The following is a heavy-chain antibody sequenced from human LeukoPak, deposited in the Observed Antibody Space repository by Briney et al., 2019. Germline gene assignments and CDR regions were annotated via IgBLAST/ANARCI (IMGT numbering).Heavy chain of an antibody. J-gene: IGHJ4*02. V-gene: IGHV3-66*01. CDR2: IYSGGST. Sequence: PGGSLRLSCAASGFTVSSSYMSWVRQAPGKGLEWVSVIYSGGSTYYADSVKGRFTISRDNSKNTLYLQMNSLRAEDTAVYYCARGAYGSGSYYPDYWGQGTLVTVSS. D-gene: IGHD3-10*01. CDR3: ARGAYGSGSYYPDY. CDR1: GFTVSSSY.